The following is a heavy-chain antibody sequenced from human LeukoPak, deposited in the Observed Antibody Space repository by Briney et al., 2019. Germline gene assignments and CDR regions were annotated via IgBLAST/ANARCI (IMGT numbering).Heavy chain of an antibody. CDR3: ARGGPSTVTLFDY. CDR1: GGSISSGGYS. J-gene: IGHJ4*02. V-gene: IGHV4-30-4*07. D-gene: IGHD4-17*01. CDR2: IYYSGST. Sequence: SETLSLTCAVSGGSISSGGYSWSWIRQPPGKGLEWIGYIYYSGSTYYNPSLKSRVTISVDTSKNQFSLKLSSVTAADTAVYYCARGGPSTVTLFDYWGQGTLVTVSS.